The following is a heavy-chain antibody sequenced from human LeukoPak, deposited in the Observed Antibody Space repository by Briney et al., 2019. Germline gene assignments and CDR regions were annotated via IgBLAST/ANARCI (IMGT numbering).Heavy chain of an antibody. D-gene: IGHD2-21*02. V-gene: IGHV3-33*01. J-gene: IGHJ5*02. CDR1: GFTFSSYG. Sequence: GGSLRLSCAASGFTFSSYGMHWVCQAPGKGLEWVAVIWYDGSNKYYAASVKGRFTISRDNSKNTLYLQMNSLRAEDTAVYYCARDESDEGWFDPWGQGTLVTVSS. CDR2: IWYDGSNK. CDR3: ARDESDEGWFDP.